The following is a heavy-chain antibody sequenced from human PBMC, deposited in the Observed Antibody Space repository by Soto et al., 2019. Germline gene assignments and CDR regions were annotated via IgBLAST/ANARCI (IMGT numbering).Heavy chain of an antibody. J-gene: IGHJ6*02. D-gene: IGHD3-9*01. V-gene: IGHV3-73*01. CDR2: IRSKANSYAT. CDR3: TKTPAPYYDILTGMEYGYGMDV. CDR1: GFTFSGSA. Sequence: GGSLRLSCAASGFTFSGSAMHWVRQASGKGLEWVGRIRSKANSYATAYAASVKGRFTISRDDSKNTAYLQMNSLKTEDTAVYYCTKTPAPYYDILTGMEYGYGMDVWGQGTTVTVSS.